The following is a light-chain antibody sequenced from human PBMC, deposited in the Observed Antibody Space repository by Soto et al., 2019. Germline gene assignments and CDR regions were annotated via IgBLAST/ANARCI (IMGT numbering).Light chain of an antibody. V-gene: IGKV1-39*01. CDR2: AAS. CDR3: QQSYSPPYT. J-gene: IGKJ2*01. Sequence: IQMTQSPSTLSASVGDRVTITCRASQRISNYLNWYQHKPGKAPELLIYAASSLQSGVPSRFSGGGSGTDFALTISSLQPQDFGTYYCQQSYSPPYTFGQGTKMEIK. CDR1: QRISNY.